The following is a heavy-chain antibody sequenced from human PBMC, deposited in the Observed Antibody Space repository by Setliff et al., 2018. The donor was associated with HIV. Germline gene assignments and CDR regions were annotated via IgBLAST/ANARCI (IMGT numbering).Heavy chain of an antibody. CDR3: ARTSIVVAGNDY. V-gene: IGHV3-7*01. Sequence: LRLSCAASGFSYSGYWMTWVRQTSGKGLEWVATIKPDASERSYLDSVKGRFTISRDNTKNSVDLQMNSLRVEDTAVYYCARTSIVVAGNDYWGQGTLVTVSS. CDR2: IKPDASER. D-gene: IGHD6-19*01. CDR1: GFSYSGYW. J-gene: IGHJ4*02.